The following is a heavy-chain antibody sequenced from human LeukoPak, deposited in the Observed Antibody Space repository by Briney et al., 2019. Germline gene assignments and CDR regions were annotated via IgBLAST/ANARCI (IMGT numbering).Heavy chain of an antibody. CDR2: INSDGSST. Sequence: PGGSLRLSCAASGLTFSSYWMHWVRQVAGKGLVWVSRINSDGSSTIYADSVKGRFTISRDNAKNSLHLQMNSLRAEDTAVYYCAKNGGPHGMDVWGQGTTVTVSS. CDR3: AKNGGPHGMDV. CDR1: GLTFSSYW. D-gene: IGHD3-10*01. J-gene: IGHJ6*02. V-gene: IGHV3-74*01.